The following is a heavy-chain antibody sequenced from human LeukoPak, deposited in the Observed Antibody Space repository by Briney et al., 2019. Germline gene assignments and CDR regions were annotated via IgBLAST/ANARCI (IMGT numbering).Heavy chain of an antibody. J-gene: IGHJ4*02. D-gene: IGHD7-27*01. CDR2: IYHSGST. CDR3: AREQTGDQNFDS. CDR1: GGSISSYY. Sequence: SETLSLTCTVSGGSISSYYWSWIRQPPGKRLEWIGYIYHSGSTNYNSSLKSRVTISVDTSKNQFSLQLKSVTPEDTAVYYCAREQTGDQNFDSWGQGTLVTVSS. V-gene: IGHV4-59*12.